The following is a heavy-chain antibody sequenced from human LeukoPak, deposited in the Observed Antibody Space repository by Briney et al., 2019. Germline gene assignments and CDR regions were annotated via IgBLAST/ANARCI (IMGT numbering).Heavy chain of an antibody. J-gene: IGHJ4*02. V-gene: IGHV4-59*08. CDR2: IYYSGST. CDR3: ARLGDSGYAKFDY. Sequence: SETLSLTCTVSGGSISSYYWSWIRQPPGKGLEWIGYIYYSGSTNYNPPLKSRVTISVDTSKNQFSLKLSSVTAADTAVYYCARLGDSGYAKFDYWGQGTLVTVSS. CDR1: GGSISSYY. D-gene: IGHD5-12*01.